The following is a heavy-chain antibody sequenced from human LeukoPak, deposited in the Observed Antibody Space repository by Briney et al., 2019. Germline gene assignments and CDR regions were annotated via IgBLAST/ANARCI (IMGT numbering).Heavy chain of an antibody. CDR2: INPNSGGT. CDR1: GYTFTSYG. Sequence: ASVKVSCKASGYTFTSYGISWVRQAPGQGLEWMGWINPNSGGTNYAQKFQGRVTMTRDTSISTAYMELSRLRSDDTAVYYCARGSSRYDILTGLFDYWGQGTLVTVSS. CDR3: ARGSSRYDILTGLFDY. V-gene: IGHV1-2*02. D-gene: IGHD3-9*01. J-gene: IGHJ4*02.